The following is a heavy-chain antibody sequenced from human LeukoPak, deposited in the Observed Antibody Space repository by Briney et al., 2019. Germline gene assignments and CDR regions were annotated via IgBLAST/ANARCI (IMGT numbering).Heavy chain of an antibody. J-gene: IGHJ4*02. CDR1: GYTFMNFE. Sequence: ASVKVSCKASGYTFMNFEINWVRQATGQGLEWMGRMNPNNDNTNYAQKFRGRVTMTSDTSTSTVYMELSSLIYEDTAVYFCARQRTFRGLDNWGQGTLVTVSS. V-gene: IGHV1-8*01. CDR2: MNPNNDNT. D-gene: IGHD3-10*01. CDR3: ARQRTFRGLDN.